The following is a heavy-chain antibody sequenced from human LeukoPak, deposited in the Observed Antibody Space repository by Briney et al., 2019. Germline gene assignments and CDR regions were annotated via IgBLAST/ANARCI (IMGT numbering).Heavy chain of an antibody. CDR1: GGSISSYY. J-gene: IGHJ4*02. V-gene: IGHV4-59*01. Sequence: PSETLSLTCTVSGGSISSYYWSWIRQSPGKGLEWIGYIYYSGSTNYNPSLKSRVTISVDTSKNQFSLKLSSVTAADTAVYYCAREPRYGSGSYDYWGQGTLVTVSS. CDR3: AREPRYGSGSYDY. CDR2: IYYSGST. D-gene: IGHD3-10*01.